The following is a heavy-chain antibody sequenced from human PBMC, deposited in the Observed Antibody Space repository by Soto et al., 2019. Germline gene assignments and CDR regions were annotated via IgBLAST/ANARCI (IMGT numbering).Heavy chain of an antibody. J-gene: IGHJ5*02. CDR3: ARAGSGSYHIRASWFDP. CDR1: GGSISSYY. D-gene: IGHD3-10*01. Sequence: PSETLSLTCTVSGGSISSYYWSWIRQPPGKGLEWIGYIYYSGSTNYNPSLKSRVTISVDTSKNQFSLKLSSVTAADTAVYYCARAGSGSYHIRASWFDPWGQGTLVTVSS. CDR2: IYYSGST. V-gene: IGHV4-59*01.